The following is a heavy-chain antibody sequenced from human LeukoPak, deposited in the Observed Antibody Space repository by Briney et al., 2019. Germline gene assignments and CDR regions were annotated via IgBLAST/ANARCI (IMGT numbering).Heavy chain of an antibody. V-gene: IGHV3-30*02. J-gene: IGHJ6*03. CDR2: IRYDGSNK. Sequence: PGGSLRLSCAASGFTCSSYAMHWVRQAPGKGLEWVTFIRYDGSNKYYADSVKGRFTISRDNSKNTLYLQMNSLRAEDTAVYYCAKGSKEVLFTRDHYMDVWGKGTTVTISS. D-gene: IGHD3-3*01. CDR3: AKGSKEVLFTRDHYMDV. CDR1: GFTCSSYA.